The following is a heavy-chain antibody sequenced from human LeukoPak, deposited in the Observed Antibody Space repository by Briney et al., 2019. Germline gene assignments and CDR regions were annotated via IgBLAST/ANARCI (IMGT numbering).Heavy chain of an antibody. CDR1: GFTFSNYG. Sequence: GGSLRLSCAVSGFTFSNYGMHWVRQAPGKGLEWVAVIWDDGSNKYYADSVRGRFTISRDNSKNTLYLQMNSLRAEDTAVYSCAKEAYYYDSRGYHNYYYYGMDVWGQGTTVTVSS. J-gene: IGHJ6*02. D-gene: IGHD3-22*01. CDR2: IWDDGSNK. V-gene: IGHV3-30*02. CDR3: AKEAYYYDSRGYHNYYYYGMDV.